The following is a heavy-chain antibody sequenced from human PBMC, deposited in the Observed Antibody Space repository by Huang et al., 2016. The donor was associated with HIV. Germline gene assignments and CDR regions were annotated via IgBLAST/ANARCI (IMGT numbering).Heavy chain of an antibody. D-gene: IGHD3-22*01. V-gene: IGHV1-18*04. Sequence: QVSLMQSGAEVKKPGASVKVSCKATGTTFANYGFSWVRQAPGQGLEWMGWISADNGDTNYAQKCQDRVTMTTDTSTSTAYLDRRSLRSDDTAIYVCASPNPSGSHYWGLDYWGQGTLVTVSS. CDR3: ASPNPSGSHYWGLDY. CDR2: ISADNGDT. J-gene: IGHJ4*02. CDR1: GTTFANYG.